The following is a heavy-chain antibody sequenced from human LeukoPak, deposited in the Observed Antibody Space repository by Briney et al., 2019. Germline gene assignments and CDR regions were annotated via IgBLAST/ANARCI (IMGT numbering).Heavy chain of an antibody. J-gene: IGHJ3*02. D-gene: IGHD2-2*02. CDR2: INPNSGGT. V-gene: IGHV1-2*02. Sequence: GASVKVSCKASGYTFIGYNMHRVRQAPGQGLEWMGWINPNSGGTKYAQKFQGRVTMTRDTSISTAYMELSRLRSDDTAVYFCASPYCSSTSCYSNAFDIWGQGTMVTVSS. CDR1: GYTFIGYN. CDR3: ASPYCSSTSCYSNAFDI.